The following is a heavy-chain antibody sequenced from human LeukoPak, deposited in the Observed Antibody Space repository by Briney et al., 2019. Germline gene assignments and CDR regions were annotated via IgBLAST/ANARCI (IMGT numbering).Heavy chain of an antibody. D-gene: IGHD5-12*01. CDR2: IYYSGST. V-gene: IGHV4-59*12. CDR1: AGSISSYY. J-gene: IGHJ4*02. CDR3: ARGLIVATITYYSDY. Sequence: PSETLSLTCTVSAGSISSYYWSWIRQPPGKGLEWIGYIYYSGSTNYNPSLKSRVTISVDTSKNQFSLKLSSVTAADTAVYYCARGLIVATITYYSDYCGQGTLVTVSS.